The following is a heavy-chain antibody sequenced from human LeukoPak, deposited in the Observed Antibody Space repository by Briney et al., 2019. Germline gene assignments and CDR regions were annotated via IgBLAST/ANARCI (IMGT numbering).Heavy chain of an antibody. D-gene: IGHD3-10*01. J-gene: IGHJ4*02. CDR2: ISGSGGST. V-gene: IGHV3-23*01. CDR3: AKDSYGSGSRIFDY. CDR1: GFTFGSYA. Sequence: PGGSLRLSCAATGFTFGSYAMSWVRQAPGKGLEWVSAISGSGGSTYYADSVKGRFTISRDNSKNTLYLQMNSLRAEDTAVYYCAKDSYGSGSRIFDYWGQGTLVTVSS.